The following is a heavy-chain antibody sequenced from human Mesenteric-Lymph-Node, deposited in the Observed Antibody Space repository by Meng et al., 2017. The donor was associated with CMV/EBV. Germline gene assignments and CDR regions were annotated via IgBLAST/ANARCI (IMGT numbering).Heavy chain of an antibody. CDR2: INHSGST. CDR1: GGSFSGYY. V-gene: IGHV4-34*01. D-gene: IGHD3-9*01. J-gene: IGHJ4*02. Sequence: QGQFHQWGAGLLKPSETLSVPCPVYGGSFSGYYWNWIRQSPEKGLEWIGEINHSGSTTYNPSFTSRIIISVDTSTNQISLNMSSVTAADTAVYYCARGSSYDILTGYFDYWGQGALVTVSS. CDR3: ARGSSYDILTGYFDY.